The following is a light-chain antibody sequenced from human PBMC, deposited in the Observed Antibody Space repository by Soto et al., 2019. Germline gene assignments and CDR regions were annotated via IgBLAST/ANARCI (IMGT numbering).Light chain of an antibody. J-gene: IGLJ2*01. V-gene: IGLV2-23*02. CDR2: EVT. Sequence: QSALTQPASVSGSPGQSITISCTGTSSDVGSYDLVSWYQHHPGTAPKLILYEVTKRPSGVSNRFSGSKSGNTASLTISGLQTEDDSHYYCCSYASGNTLLFGGGTKVTVL. CDR1: SSDVGSYDL. CDR3: CSYASGNTLL.